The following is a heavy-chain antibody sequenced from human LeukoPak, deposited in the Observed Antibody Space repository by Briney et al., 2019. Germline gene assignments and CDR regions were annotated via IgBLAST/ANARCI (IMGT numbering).Heavy chain of an antibody. CDR1: GGSISSYY. CDR2: IYYSGST. D-gene: IGHD4-17*01. V-gene: IGHV4-59*12. Sequence: SETLSLTCTVSGGSISSYYWSWIRQPPGKGLEWIGSIYYSGSTYYNPSLKSRVTISVDTSKNQFSLKLSSVTAADTAVYYCASGAVTTSLFDYWGQGTLVTVSS. J-gene: IGHJ4*02. CDR3: ASGAVTTSLFDY.